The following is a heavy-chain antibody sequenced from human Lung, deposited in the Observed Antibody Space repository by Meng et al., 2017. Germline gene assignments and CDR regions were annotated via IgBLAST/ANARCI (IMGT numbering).Heavy chain of an antibody. CDR1: GYNFPGYY. J-gene: IGHJ4*02. Sequence: QGALGPSGAEVKKPGASVKVSCKPSGYNFPGYYIHWVRRAPGQGLEWMGRINPKSGDTHYAQKFQARVTMTGDTSISTAYMELSGLRSDDTAMYYCARDEDISAAGKLFGDYWGQGTLVTVSS. CDR3: ARDEDISAAGKLFGDY. D-gene: IGHD6-25*01. CDR2: INPKSGDT. V-gene: IGHV1-2*06.